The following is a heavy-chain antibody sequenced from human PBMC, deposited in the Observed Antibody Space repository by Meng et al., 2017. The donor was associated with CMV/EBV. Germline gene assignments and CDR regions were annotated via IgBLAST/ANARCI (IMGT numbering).Heavy chain of an antibody. J-gene: IGHJ4*02. CDR1: GGSISSSSYY. CDR3: ARYSGSYYSY. D-gene: IGHD1-26*01. Sequence: QLQLQESGPGLLKPSETLSITCTVSGGSISSSSYYWGWIRQPPGKGRVWIGSIYYSGSTYYNPSLKSRVTISVDTSKNQFSLKLSSVTAADTAVYYCARYSGSYYSYWGQGTLVTVSS. V-gene: IGHV4-39*01. CDR2: IYYSGST.